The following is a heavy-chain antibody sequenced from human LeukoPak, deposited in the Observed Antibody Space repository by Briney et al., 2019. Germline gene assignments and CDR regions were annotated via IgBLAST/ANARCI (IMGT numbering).Heavy chain of an antibody. CDR3: TREVAIFYYYYMDV. V-gene: IGHV3-73*01. CDR2: IRSKANSYAT. Sequence: SGGSLRLSCAASGFTFSGSAMHWVRQASGKGLEWVGRIRSKANSYATTYAASVKGRFTISRDDSKNTAYLQMNSLKTEDTAVYYCTREVAIFYYYYMDVWGTGTTVTVSS. J-gene: IGHJ6*03. D-gene: IGHD5-24*01. CDR1: GFTFSGSA.